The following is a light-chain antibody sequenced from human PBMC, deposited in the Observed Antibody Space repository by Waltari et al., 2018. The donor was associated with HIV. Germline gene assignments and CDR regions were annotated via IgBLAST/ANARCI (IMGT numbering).Light chain of an antibody. CDR3: QQYSTWPRT. J-gene: IGKJ1*01. CDR2: GAS. Sequence: MTRSPATLSVSPVETVSFFCGATEDIGDKFAWYQQKRGRAPRLLVSGASSRATGVPARFSGRGSGTEFTLTITGLQSNDPAIYFCQQYSTWPRTFGQGTLV. V-gene: IGKV3-15*01. CDR1: EDIGDK.